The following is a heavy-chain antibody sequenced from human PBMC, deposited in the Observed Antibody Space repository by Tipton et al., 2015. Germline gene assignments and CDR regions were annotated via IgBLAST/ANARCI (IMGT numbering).Heavy chain of an antibody. CDR3: ARARGRHGGLFDS. CDR2: IQYSGGT. D-gene: IGHD4-23*01. Sequence: TLSLTCTVSSDSINKYYWSWIRQPPGKELQWIGYIQYSGGTNYNPSLESRVSMSVDTSKTQFSLEMRSVTATDTAVYYCARARGRHGGLFDSWGQGTLVTVFS. CDR1: SDSINKYY. J-gene: IGHJ4*02. V-gene: IGHV4-59*01.